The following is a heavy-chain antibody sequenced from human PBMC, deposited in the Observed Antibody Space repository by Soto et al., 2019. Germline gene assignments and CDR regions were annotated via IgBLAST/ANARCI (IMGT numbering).Heavy chain of an antibody. CDR1: GGSISSYY. V-gene: IGHV4-59*01. J-gene: IGHJ6*04. D-gene: IGHD4-4*01. Sequence: PSETLSLTCTVSGGSISSYYWSWIRQPPGKGLEWIGYIYYSGSTNYNPSLKSRVTISVDTSKNQFSLKLSSVTAADTAVYYCARGTTVRVYYYYGMDVWGKGTTVTVSS. CDR3: ARGTTVRVYYYYGMDV. CDR2: IYYSGST.